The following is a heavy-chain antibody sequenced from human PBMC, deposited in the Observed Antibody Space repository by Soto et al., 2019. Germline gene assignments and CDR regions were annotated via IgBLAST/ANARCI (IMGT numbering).Heavy chain of an antibody. CDR1: GGSINSGGYY. CDR2: IYYSGAT. Sequence: QVQLQESGPGLLKPSQTLSLTCTVSGGSINSGGYYWTWIRQHPGRGLESIGYIYYSGATYYNPSLKIRLSISLDTSKNQFSPKLTSVTAADTAIYYCARFPSRAHYFAMDVWGHGTAVTVSS. D-gene: IGHD2-2*01. J-gene: IGHJ6*02. V-gene: IGHV4-31*03. CDR3: ARFPSRAHYFAMDV.